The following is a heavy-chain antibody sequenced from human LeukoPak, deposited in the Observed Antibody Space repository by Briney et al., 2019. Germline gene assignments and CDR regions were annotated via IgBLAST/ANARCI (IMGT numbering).Heavy chain of an antibody. CDR1: GGTFSSYA. CDR2: IIPIFGTA. Sequence: SVKVSCKASGGTFSSYAISWVRQAPGQGLEWMGGIIPIFGTANYAQKFQGRVTITADESTSTAYMELSSLRSEDTAVYYCASGSPMVRGVIDYWGQGTLVTVSS. V-gene: IGHV1-69*01. D-gene: IGHD3-10*01. J-gene: IGHJ4*02. CDR3: ASGSPMVRGVIDY.